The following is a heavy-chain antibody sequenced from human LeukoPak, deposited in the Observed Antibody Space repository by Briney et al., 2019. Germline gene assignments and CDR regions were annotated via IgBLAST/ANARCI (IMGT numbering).Heavy chain of an antibody. D-gene: IGHD3-10*01. CDR1: GFTFSNYG. Sequence: PGRSLRLSCAASGFTFSNYGMYWVRQAPGKGLEWVAVISYDGSNKYYADSVKGRFTISRDNSKNTLYLQMNSLRAEGTAVYYCAKDYKYQIYYYYGMDVWGQGTTVTVSS. J-gene: IGHJ6*02. V-gene: IGHV3-30*18. CDR2: ISYDGSNK. CDR3: AKDYKYQIYYYYGMDV.